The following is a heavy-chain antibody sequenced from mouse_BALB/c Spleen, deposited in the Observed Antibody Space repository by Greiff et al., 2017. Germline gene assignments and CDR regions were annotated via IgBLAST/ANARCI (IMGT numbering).Heavy chain of an antibody. D-gene: IGHD1-2*01. CDR3: ARDGFTATDY. J-gene: IGHJ2*01. V-gene: IGHV5-6-5*01. CDR1: GFTFSSYA. CDR2: ISSGGST. Sequence: EVKVVESGGGLVKPGGSLKLSCAASGFTFSSYAMSWVRQTPEKRLEWVASISSGGSTYYPDSVKGRFTISRDNARNILYLQMSSLRSEDTAMYYCARDGFTATDYWGQGTTLTVSS.